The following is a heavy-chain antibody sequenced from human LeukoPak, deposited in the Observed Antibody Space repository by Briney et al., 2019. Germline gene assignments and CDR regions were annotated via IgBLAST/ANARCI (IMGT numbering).Heavy chain of an antibody. CDR2: INHSGST. CDR1: GGSFSGYY. D-gene: IGHD6-13*01. V-gene: IGHV4-34*01. CDR3: ARGGRGRGIAAAGRGTLDY. J-gene: IGHJ4*02. Sequence: SETLSLTCAVYGGSFSGYYWSWIRQPPGKGLEWIGEINHSGSTNYNPSLKSRVTISVDTSKNQFSLKLSSATAADTAVYYCARGGRGRGIAAAGRGTLDYWGQGTLVTVSS.